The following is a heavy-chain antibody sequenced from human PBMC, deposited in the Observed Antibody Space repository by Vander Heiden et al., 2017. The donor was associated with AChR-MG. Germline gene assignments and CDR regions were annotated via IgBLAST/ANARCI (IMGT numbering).Heavy chain of an antibody. J-gene: IGHJ5*02. CDR3: ARTFTEPDQDNWFDP. D-gene: IGHD1-26*01. V-gene: IGHV4-30-4*01. CDR2: IYYSGST. CDR1: RASIRSGDYC. Sequence: QVQLQESGPGLVKPSQTMSLTRTVSRASIRSGDYCWSWIRPPPGKGLEWIGYIYYSGSTCYNPSLKSRVTISVDTSKTQVSMKLSSVTAADTAVYYCARTFTEPDQDNWFDPWGQGTLVTVSS.